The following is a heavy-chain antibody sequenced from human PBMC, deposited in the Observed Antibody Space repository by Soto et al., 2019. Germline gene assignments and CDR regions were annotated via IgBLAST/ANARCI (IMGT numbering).Heavy chain of an antibody. CDR3: ARDSSGGDAFDS. J-gene: IGHJ3*02. V-gene: IGHV1-69*12. Sequence: QVQLVQSGAEVKKPGSSVKVSCKASGGTFSSYAISWVRQAPGQGLEWMGGIIPIFGTANYAQKFQGRVXLXAXXSTSTAYMELGSLRAEDTAVYYCARDSSGGDAFDSWGQGTMVTASS. D-gene: IGHD3-22*01. CDR1: GGTFSSYA. CDR2: IIPIFGTA.